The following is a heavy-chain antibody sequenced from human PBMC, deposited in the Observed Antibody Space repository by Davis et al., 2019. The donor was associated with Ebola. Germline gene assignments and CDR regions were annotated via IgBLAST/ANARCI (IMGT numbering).Heavy chain of an antibody. CDR3: ARAWGCGGTCHPDAFDI. V-gene: IGHV3-48*03. CDR2: VSIGDSII. CDR1: GFTLSSYE. Sequence: PGGSLRLSCAASGFTLSSYEMNWVRQAPGKGLEWVSYVSIGDSIIYYADSVKGRFTISRDNAKNSLYLQMNSLRAEDTAVYYCARAWGCGGTCHPDAFDIWGQGTMVTISS. D-gene: IGHD2-15*01. J-gene: IGHJ3*02.